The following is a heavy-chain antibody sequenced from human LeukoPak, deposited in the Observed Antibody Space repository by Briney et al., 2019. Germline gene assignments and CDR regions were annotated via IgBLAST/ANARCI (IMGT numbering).Heavy chain of an antibody. CDR1: GYSFTSYW. J-gene: IGHJ4*02. Sequence: HGESLKISCKGSGYSFTSYWIGWVRQMPGKGLEWMGIINPEDSDTTYSPSFQGQVTISADKSISTAYLQWSSLKASDTAMYYCARTDAVEMATINYWGQGTLVTVSS. CDR2: INPEDSDT. D-gene: IGHD5-24*01. CDR3: ARTDAVEMATINY. V-gene: IGHV5-51*01.